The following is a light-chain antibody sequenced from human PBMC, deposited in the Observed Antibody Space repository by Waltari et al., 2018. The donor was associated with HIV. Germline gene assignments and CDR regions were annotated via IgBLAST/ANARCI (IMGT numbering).Light chain of an antibody. J-gene: IGLJ3*02. CDR2: KDT. V-gene: IGLV3-25*03. CDR3: QSADNSGSYQV. CDR1: ALPKQY. Sequence: SYELTQPPSVSVSPGQTAKITCSGDALPKQYAYCYQQKPGQAPVVMIYKDTERPSGIPERFSASTSGTTVTLTISGVQAEDEADYYCQSADNSGSYQVFGGGTKLTVL.